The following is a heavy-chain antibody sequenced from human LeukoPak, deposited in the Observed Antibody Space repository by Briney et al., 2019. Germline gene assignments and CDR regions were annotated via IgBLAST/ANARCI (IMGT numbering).Heavy chain of an antibody. D-gene: IGHD2-2*01. Sequence: SETLSLTCTVSGGSISSYYWSWIRQPPGKGLEWIGYIYYSGSTNYNPSLKSRVTISVDTSKNQFSLKLSSVTAADTAVYHCARGGGRDIVVVPAAMVLYYWGQGTLVTVSS. CDR3: ARGGGRDIVVVPAAMVLYY. V-gene: IGHV4-59*01. CDR1: GGSISSYY. CDR2: IYYSGST. J-gene: IGHJ4*02.